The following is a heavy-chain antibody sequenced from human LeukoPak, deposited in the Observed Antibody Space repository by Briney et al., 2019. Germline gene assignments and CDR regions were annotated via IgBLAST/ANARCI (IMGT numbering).Heavy chain of an antibody. Sequence: KSSETLSLTCTVSGGSISSYYWSWIRQPAGKGLEWIGRIYTSGSTNYNPSLKSRVTMSVDTSKNQFSLKLSSVTAADTAVYYCARDRGDYVWGSYPFFDYWGQGTLVTVSS. V-gene: IGHV4-4*07. CDR1: GGSISSYY. D-gene: IGHD3-16*01. J-gene: IGHJ4*02. CDR2: IYTSGST. CDR3: ARDRGDYVWGSYPFFDY.